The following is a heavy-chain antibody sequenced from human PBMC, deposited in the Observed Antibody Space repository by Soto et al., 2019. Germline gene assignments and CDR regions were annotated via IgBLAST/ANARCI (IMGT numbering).Heavy chain of an antibody. CDR2: IWYDGSNK. D-gene: IGHD3-9*01. V-gene: IGHV3-33*01. Sequence: PGGSLRLSCAASGFTFSSYGMHWVRQAPGKGLEWVAVIWYDGSNKYYADSVKGRFTISRDNSKNTLYLQMNSLRAEDTAVYYCARGLWDYDILTGYRGGTGYYYYYYGMDVWGQGTTVTVSS. CDR1: GFTFSSYG. J-gene: IGHJ6*02. CDR3: ARGLWDYDILTGYRGGTGYYYYYYGMDV.